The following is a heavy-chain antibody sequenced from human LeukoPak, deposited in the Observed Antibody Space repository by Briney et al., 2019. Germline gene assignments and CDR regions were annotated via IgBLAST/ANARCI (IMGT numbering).Heavy chain of an antibody. D-gene: IGHD6-19*01. J-gene: IGHJ4*02. CDR1: GGSISSYY. CDR2: IYYSGST. Sequence: PSETLSLTCTVSGGSISSYYWSWIRQPPGKGLEWIGYIYYSGSTNYNPSLKSRATISVDTSKNQFSLKLSSVTAADTAVYYCARAVYSSGWRWGQGTLVTVSS. V-gene: IGHV4-59*01. CDR3: ARAVYSSGWR.